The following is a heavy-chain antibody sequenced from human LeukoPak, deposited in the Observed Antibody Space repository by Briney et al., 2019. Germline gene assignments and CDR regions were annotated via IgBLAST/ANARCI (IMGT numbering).Heavy chain of an antibody. CDR1: GGSISSYY. Sequence: SETLSLTCTVSGGSISSYYWSCIRQPPGKGLEWIGYFYYSGTANYNPSLKSRVTMSIDTSKNHFSLNLRSVTAADTAVYYCASQFGGVIVPFDSWGQGTLVTVSS. V-gene: IGHV4-59*01. J-gene: IGHJ4*02. CDR2: FYYSGTA. CDR3: ASQFGGVIVPFDS. D-gene: IGHD3-16*02.